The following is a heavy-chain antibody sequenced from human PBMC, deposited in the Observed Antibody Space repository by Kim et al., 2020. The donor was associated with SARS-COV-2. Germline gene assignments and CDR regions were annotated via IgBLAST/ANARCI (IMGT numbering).Heavy chain of an antibody. CDR3: TRGRGYSGYDSS. D-gene: IGHD5-12*01. V-gene: IGHV3-73*01. J-gene: IGHJ4*02. Sequence: AYAAPVKGRFTISRDDAKSTAYLQMNSLKTEDTAVYYCTRGRGYSGYDSSWGQGTLVTVSS.